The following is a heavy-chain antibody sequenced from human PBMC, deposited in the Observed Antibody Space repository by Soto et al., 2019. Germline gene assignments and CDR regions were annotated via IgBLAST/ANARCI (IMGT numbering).Heavy chain of an antibody. Sequence: SETPSLTCTVSNGSVSSGTYSWIWFRQPPGKGLEWIGYIYYSGTTYYTPSLKSRLTMSMDRANDHFSLNLTSVTAADTAAYFCARGHYYYGMDVWGQGITVTVSS. CDR1: NGSVSSGTYS. CDR2: IYYSGTT. J-gene: IGHJ6*02. V-gene: IGHV4-30-2*01. CDR3: ARGHYYYGMDV.